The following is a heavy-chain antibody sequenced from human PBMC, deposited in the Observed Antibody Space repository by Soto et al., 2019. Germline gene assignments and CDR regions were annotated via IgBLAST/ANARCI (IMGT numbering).Heavy chain of an antibody. D-gene: IGHD6-13*01. CDR1: GFTFSSYA. V-gene: IGHV3-64D*08. J-gene: IGHJ4*02. CDR3: VKNGRPAAISSSWYGDFDY. Sequence: GGSLRLSCSASGFTFSSYAMHWVRQAPGKGLEYVSAISSNGGSTYYADSVKGRFTISRDNSKNTLYLQMSSLRAEDTAVYYCVKNGRPAAISSSWYGDFDYWGQGTLVTVSS. CDR2: ISSNGGST.